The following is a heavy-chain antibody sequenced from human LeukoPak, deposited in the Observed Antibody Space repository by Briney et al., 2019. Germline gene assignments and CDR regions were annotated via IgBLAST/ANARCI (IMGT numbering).Heavy chain of an antibody. V-gene: IGHV4-34*01. D-gene: IGHD6-13*01. CDR3: ARVRPRSRIAAAGTLLDY. J-gene: IGHJ4*02. Sequence: SETLSLTCAVYGGSFSGYYWSWIRQPPGKGLEWIGEINHSGSTNYNPSLKSRVTISVDTSKNQFSLKLSSVTAADTAVYYCARVRPRSRIAAAGTLLDYWGQGTLVTVSS. CDR1: GGSFSGYY. CDR2: INHSGST.